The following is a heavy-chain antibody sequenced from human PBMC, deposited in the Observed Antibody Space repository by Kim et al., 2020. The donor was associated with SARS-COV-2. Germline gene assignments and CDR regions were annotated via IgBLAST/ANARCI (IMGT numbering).Heavy chain of an antibody. V-gene: IGHV3-33*05. Sequence: GGSLRLSCAASGFTFSSYGMHWVRQAPGKGLEWVAVISYDGSNKYYADSVKGRFTISRDNSKNTLYLQMNSLRAEDTAVYYCAREGGIYDSSGYGYYYYYGMDVWGQGTTVTVSS. CDR2: ISYDGSNK. CDR1: GFTFSSYG. J-gene: IGHJ6*02. D-gene: IGHD3-22*01. CDR3: AREGGIYDSSGYGYYYYYGMDV.